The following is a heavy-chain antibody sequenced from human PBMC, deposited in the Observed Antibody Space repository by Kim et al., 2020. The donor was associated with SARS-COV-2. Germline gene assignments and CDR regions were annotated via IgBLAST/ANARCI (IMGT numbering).Heavy chain of an antibody. Sequence: GGSLRLSCAASGFTFDDYAMHWVRQAPGKGLEWVSGISWNSGSIGYADSVKGRFTISRDNAKNSLYLQMNSLRAEDTALYYCAKVGSSGGYYYYSMHVWGQGTTVTVSS. D-gene: IGHD3-22*01. V-gene: IGHV3-9*01. CDR1: GFTFDDYA. J-gene: IGHJ6*02. CDR3: AKVGSSGGYYYYSMHV. CDR2: ISWNSGSI.